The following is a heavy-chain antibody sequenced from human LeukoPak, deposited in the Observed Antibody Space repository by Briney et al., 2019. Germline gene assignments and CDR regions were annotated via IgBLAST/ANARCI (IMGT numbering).Heavy chain of an antibody. CDR2: IWYDGSNK. V-gene: IGHV3-33*06. D-gene: IGHD2-15*01. CDR1: GFTFSSYG. J-gene: IGHJ4*02. CDR3: AKGDCGGTCLLIDN. Sequence: GGSLRLSRAASGFTFSSYGMHWVRQAPGKGLEWVAVIWYDGSNKYYADSVKGRFTISRDNSKNTLYLQLNSLRAGDAAVYFCAKGDCGGTCLLIDNWGQGTLVTVSS.